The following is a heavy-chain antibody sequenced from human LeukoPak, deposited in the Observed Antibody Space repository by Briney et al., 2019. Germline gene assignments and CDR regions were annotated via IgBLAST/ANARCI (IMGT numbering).Heavy chain of an antibody. CDR1: GFTFSSYG. V-gene: IGHV3-30*18. D-gene: IGHD3-9*01. CDR2: ISYDGSNK. Sequence: GGSLRLSCAASGFTFSSYGMHWVRQAPGKGLEWVAAISYDGSNKYYADSVKGRFTISRDNSKNTLYLQMNRLRAEDTAVYYCAKDLVLRYFDWAFDYWGQGTLVTVSS. J-gene: IGHJ4*02. CDR3: AKDLVLRYFDWAFDY.